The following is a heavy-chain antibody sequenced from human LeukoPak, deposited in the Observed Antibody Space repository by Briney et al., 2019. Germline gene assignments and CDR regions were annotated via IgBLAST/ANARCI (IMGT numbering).Heavy chain of an antibody. CDR2: IFYDGSS. Sequence: SETLSLTCIVSGGSISNSNYYWGWIRQPPGRGLEWIGSIFYDGSSDYNPSLKSRVTISVDTSKNQFSLKLSSVTAADTAVYYCARVYETYYDFWSGHPAYNWFDPWGQGTLVTVSS. CDR3: ARVYETYYDFWSGHPAYNWFDP. CDR1: GGSISNSNYY. V-gene: IGHV4-39*07. J-gene: IGHJ5*02. D-gene: IGHD3-3*01.